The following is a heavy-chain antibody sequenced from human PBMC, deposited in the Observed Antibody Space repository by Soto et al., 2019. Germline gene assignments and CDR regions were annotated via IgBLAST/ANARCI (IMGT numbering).Heavy chain of an antibody. V-gene: IGHV4-31*03. CDR3: AKWEGLGSDYYYYAMDV. J-gene: IGHJ6*02. CDR2: IYRSGYT. CDR1: GGSISSGGYY. Sequence: TLSLTCTVSGGSISSGGYYWTWIRQHPGKGLEWIAYIYRSGYTFYNPSLKSRVTMSVDTSKNQFSLKLRSVTAADTAVYYCAKWEGLGSDYYYYAMDVWGQGTTVTVSS. D-gene: IGHD1-26*01.